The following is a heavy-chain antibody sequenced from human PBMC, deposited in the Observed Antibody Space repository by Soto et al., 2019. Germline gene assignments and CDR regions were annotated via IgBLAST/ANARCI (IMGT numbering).Heavy chain of an antibody. CDR2: ISPYNGNT. D-gene: IGHD2-2*01. CDR3: ARDRSSENYLKWIEY. V-gene: IGHV1-18*01. CDR1: GYTFTSYG. J-gene: IGHJ4*02. Sequence: QVQLVQSGGEMRKPGASVKVSCQASGYTFTSYGISWVRQAPGQGLEWMGWISPYNGNTKYAQNLQGRVTITTDTSTGTAYMDLRSLRPDDTAVYYCARDRSSENYLKWIEYWGQGTLVTVSS.